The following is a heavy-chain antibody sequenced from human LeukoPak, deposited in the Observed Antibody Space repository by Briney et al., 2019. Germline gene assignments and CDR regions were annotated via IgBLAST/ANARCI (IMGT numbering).Heavy chain of an antibody. D-gene: IGHD4-17*01. V-gene: IGHV3-48*03. CDR2: ISSSGSTI. CDR3: ASNPRRDYAPNY. Sequence: GGSLRLSCAASGFTFSSYEMNWVRQAPGKGLEWVSYISSSGSTIYYADSVKGRFTISRDNAKNSLYLQMNSLRAEDAAVYYCASNPRRDYAPNYWGQGTLVTVSS. CDR1: GFTFSSYE. J-gene: IGHJ4*02.